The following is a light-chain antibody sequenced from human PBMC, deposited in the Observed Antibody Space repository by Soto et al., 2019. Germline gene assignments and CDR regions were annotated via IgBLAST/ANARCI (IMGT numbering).Light chain of an antibody. CDR3: QQYNSYSRT. J-gene: IGKJ2*01. V-gene: IGKV1-5*03. Sequence: DIPMTQSPSTLSASVGDRVTITCRASQSITIWLAWYQQKPGKAPKLLIYKASSLESGVPSRFSGSGSGTEFTLTISSLQPDDFATYYCQQYNSYSRTFGQGTKLEIK. CDR1: QSITIW. CDR2: KAS.